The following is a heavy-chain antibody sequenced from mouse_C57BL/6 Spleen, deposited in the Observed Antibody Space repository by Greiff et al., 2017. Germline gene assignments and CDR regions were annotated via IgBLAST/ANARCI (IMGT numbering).Heavy chain of an antibody. Sequence: VKLMESGAELVKPGASVKMSCKASGYTFTSYWITWVKQRPGQGLEWIGDIYPGSGSTNYNEKFKSKATLTVDTSSSTAYMQLSSLTSEDSAVYYCARERAGTDYWGQGTTLTVSS. CDR3: ARERAGTDY. D-gene: IGHD3-3*01. J-gene: IGHJ2*01. CDR2: IYPGSGST. CDR1: GYTFTSYW. V-gene: IGHV1-55*01.